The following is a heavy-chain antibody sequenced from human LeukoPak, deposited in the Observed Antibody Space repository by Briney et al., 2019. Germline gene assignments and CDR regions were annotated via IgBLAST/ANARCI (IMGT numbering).Heavy chain of an antibody. J-gene: IGHJ4*02. V-gene: IGHV1-69*04. CDR2: ITPIFGIA. CDR1: GGTFSSYA. D-gene: IGHD5-24*01. CDR3: ARDGLATIPRRPLRGSEYYFDY. Sequence: ASVKVFCKASGGTFSSYAISWVRQAPGQGLEWMGRITPIFGIANYAQKFQGRVTITADKSTSTAYMELSSLRSEDTAVYYCARDGLATIPRRPLRGSEYYFDYWGQGTLVTVSS.